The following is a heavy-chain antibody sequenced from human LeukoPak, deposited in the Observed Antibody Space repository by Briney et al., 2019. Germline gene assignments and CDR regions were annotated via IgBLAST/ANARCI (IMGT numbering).Heavy chain of an antibody. Sequence: GASMKVSCKASGYTFTSYGISWVRQAPGQGLEWMGWISAYNGNTNYAQKLQGRVTMTTDTSTSTAYMELRSLRSDDTAVYYCARSSGTTYYYYYYMDVWGKGTTVTVSS. J-gene: IGHJ6*03. D-gene: IGHD1/OR15-1a*01. V-gene: IGHV1-18*01. CDR2: ISAYNGNT. CDR3: ARSSGTTYYYYYYMDV. CDR1: GYTFTSYG.